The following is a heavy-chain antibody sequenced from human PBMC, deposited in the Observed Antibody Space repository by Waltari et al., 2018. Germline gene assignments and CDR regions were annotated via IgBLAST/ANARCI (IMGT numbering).Heavy chain of an antibody. D-gene: IGHD3-3*01. CDR2: INTASGKT. CDR1: GYTTPSTT. J-gene: IGHJ6*02. Sequence: QVHFVQSGADVKKTGAALRISCKIFGYTTPSTTLNWLRQAPGQSLEWMAWINTASGKTQYSEKFQGRVTLTTDTAATTVFLDVSSLRTEDTAVYYCARSSASFGHYYYVGMDVWGQGTSVTVSS. CDR3: ARSSASFGHYYYVGMDV. V-gene: IGHV1-3*04.